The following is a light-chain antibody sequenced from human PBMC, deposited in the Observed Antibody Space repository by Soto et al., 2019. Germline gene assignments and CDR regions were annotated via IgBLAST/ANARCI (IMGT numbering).Light chain of an antibody. CDR2: GNN. J-gene: IGLJ3*02. V-gene: IGLV1-40*01. Sequence: QSALTQPPSVSGAPGQRVTISCTGSSSNIGAGYDVHWYQQLPGTAPKLLISGNNNRPSGVPDRFSGSKSGTSASLAITGLQAEDEADYYCQSYDNSLRGSVFGGGTKLTVL. CDR1: SSNIGAGYD. CDR3: QSYDNSLRGSV.